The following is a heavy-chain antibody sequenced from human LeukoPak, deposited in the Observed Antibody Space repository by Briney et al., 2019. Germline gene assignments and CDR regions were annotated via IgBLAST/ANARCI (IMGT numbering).Heavy chain of an antibody. V-gene: IGHV4-39*01. CDR3: ARYAVEYSGTFFDY. CDR1: GGSIRSTDHY. Sequence: PSETLSLTCTVSGGSIRSTDHYWGWIHQPPGKGLEWIGSIYYGGGTYYNPSLKSRATISVDTSKNQFSLKLSSVTAADTAVYYCARYAVEYSGTFFDYWGQGTLVTVSS. CDR2: IYYGGGT. J-gene: IGHJ4*02. D-gene: IGHD6-6*01.